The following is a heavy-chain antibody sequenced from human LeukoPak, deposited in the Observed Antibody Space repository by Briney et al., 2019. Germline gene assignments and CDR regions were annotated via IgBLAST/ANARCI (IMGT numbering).Heavy chain of an antibody. D-gene: IGHD3-9*01. CDR1: GYTFTGYY. Sequence: ASVKVSCKASGYTFTGYYMHWVRQAPGQGLEWMGWTNPNSGGTNYAQKFQGRVTMTRDTSISTAYMELSRLRSDDTAVYYCATVGDYDILTGHFDYWGQRTLVTVSS. CDR3: ATVGDYDILTGHFDY. J-gene: IGHJ4*02. CDR2: TNPNSGGT. V-gene: IGHV1-2*02.